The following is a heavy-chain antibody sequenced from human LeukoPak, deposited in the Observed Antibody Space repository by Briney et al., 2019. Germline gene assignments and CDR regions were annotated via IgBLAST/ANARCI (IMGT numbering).Heavy chain of an antibody. Sequence: GGSLRLSCAASGFTFSSYAMSWVRQAPGKGLEWVSAISGSGGSTYYADSVKGRLTISRDNSKNTLYLQMNSLRAEDTAVYYCAKAAYYDILTGYYSYYFDYWGQGTLVTVSS. D-gene: IGHD3-9*01. CDR3: AKAAYYDILTGYYSYYFDY. CDR1: GFTFSSYA. V-gene: IGHV3-23*01. J-gene: IGHJ4*02. CDR2: ISGSGGST.